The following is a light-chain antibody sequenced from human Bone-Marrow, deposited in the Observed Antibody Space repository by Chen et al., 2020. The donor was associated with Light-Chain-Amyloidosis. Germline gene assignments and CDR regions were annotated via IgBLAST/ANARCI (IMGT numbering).Light chain of an antibody. CDR3: QSAESSGTYEVI. V-gene: IGLV3-25*03. Sequence: SYELTQPPSVSVSPGQTARITCSVDALPTKYAYWYQQKPGQAPGLVIHRDTERPSGISERFSGSSSGTTATLTISGVQAEDEADYHCQSAESSGTYEVIFGGGTKLTVL. CDR2: RDT. CDR1: ALPTKY. J-gene: IGLJ2*01.